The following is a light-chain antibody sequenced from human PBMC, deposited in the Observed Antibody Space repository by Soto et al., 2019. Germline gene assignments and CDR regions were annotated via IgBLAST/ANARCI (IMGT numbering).Light chain of an antibody. CDR2: DVS. Sequence: QSALTQPASVSGSPGQSISISCTGTSRDIGGNDYVSWYQQHPGKAPKLMLYDVSNRPSGISNRFSGSKSGNTASLTISGLQADDEADYYCCSYTGSSPSDVFGTGTKLTVL. J-gene: IGLJ1*01. V-gene: IGLV2-14*03. CDR1: SRDIGGNDY. CDR3: CSYTGSSPSDV.